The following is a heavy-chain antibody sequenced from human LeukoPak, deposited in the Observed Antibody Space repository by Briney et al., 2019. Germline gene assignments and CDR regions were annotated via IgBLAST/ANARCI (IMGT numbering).Heavy chain of an antibody. Sequence: SETLSLTCTVSGGSISSGDYYWSWIRQPPGKGLEWTGYIYYSGSTYYNPSLKSRVTISVDTSKNQFSLKLSSVTAADTAVYYCARLVVVAATQRYYYGMDVWGQGTTVTVSS. J-gene: IGHJ6*02. CDR2: IYYSGST. V-gene: IGHV4-30-4*01. D-gene: IGHD2-15*01. CDR3: ARLVVVAATQRYYYGMDV. CDR1: GGSISSGDYY.